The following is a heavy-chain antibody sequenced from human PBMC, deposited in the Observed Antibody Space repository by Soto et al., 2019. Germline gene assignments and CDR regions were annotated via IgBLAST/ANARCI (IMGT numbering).Heavy chain of an antibody. J-gene: IGHJ4*02. CDR3: SRLKTVRSYHYNSGYYLGGGIDH. V-gene: IGHV5-10-1*01. Sequence: GESLKISCKGSGYSFTSYWISWVRQMPGKGLEWMGRIDPSDSYTNYSPSFQGHVTISADKSISTAYLQWSSLKASDTAMYYCSRLKTVRSYHYNSGYYLGGGIDHRGPGTLVTVSP. CDR1: GYSFTSYW. CDR2: IDPSDSYT. D-gene: IGHD3-22*01.